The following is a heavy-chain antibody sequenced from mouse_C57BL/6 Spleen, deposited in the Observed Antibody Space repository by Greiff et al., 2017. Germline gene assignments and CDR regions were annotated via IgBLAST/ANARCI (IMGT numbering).Heavy chain of an antibody. CDR1: GFTFSDAW. Sequence: DVKLVESGGGLVQPGGSMKLSCAASGFTFSDAWMDWVRQSPEKGLEWVTDISNRANNHATYYGESVKGRFTISRDDYNSSVYLQMNILRAEDTGIYGCTRRLLWFAYWGQGTLVTVSA. CDR2: ISNRANNHAT. D-gene: IGHD3-2*02. J-gene: IGHJ3*01. CDR3: TRRLLWFAY. V-gene: IGHV6-6*01.